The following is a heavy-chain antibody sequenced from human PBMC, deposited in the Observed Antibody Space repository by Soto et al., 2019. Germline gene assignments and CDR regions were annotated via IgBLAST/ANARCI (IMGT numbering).Heavy chain of an antibody. J-gene: IGHJ6*02. Sequence: SETLSLTCAVSGGSISSGGYSWSWIRQPPGKGLEWIGYIYHSGSTYYNPSLKSRVTISVDRSKNQFSLKLSSVTAADTAVYYCARLTTVVTRGSFHYYGMDVWGQGTTVTVSS. D-gene: IGHD4-17*01. CDR1: GGSISSGGYS. CDR3: ARLTTVVTRGSFHYYGMDV. V-gene: IGHV4-30-2*01. CDR2: IYHSGST.